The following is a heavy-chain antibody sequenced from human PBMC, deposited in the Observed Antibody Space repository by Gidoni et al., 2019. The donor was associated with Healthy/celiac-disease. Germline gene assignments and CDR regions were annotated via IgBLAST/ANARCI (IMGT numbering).Heavy chain of an antibody. CDR2: IWYDGSNK. V-gene: IGHV3-33*01. CDR1: GFTFSSYG. D-gene: IGHD1-26*01. CDR3: ARDWGIVGATTPQLGMDV. J-gene: IGHJ6*02. Sequence: QVQLVESGGGVVQPGRSLRLSCSASGFTFSSYGMHWVRQAPGKGLEWVAVIWYDGSNKYYADSVKGRFTISRDNSKNTLYLQMNSLRAEDTAVYYCARDWGIVGATTPQLGMDVWGQGTTVTVSS.